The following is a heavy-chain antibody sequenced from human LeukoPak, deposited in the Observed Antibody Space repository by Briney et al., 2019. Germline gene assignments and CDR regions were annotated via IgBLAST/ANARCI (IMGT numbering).Heavy chain of an antibody. CDR1: GYTFTSYA. CDR3: ARDAPSHYGSVNEDGYYYYYMDV. V-gene: IGHV7-4-1*02. J-gene: IGHJ6*03. Sequence: ASVKVSCKASGYTFTSYAMNWVRQAPGQGLEWMGWINTNTGNPTYAQGFTGRFVFSLDTSVSTAYLQISSLKAEDTAVYYCARDAPSHYGSVNEDGYYYYYMDVWGKGTTVTVSS. D-gene: IGHD3-10*01. CDR2: INTNTGNP.